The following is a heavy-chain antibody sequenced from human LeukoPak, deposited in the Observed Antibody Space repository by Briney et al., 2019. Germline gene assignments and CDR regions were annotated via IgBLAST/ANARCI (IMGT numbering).Heavy chain of an antibody. V-gene: IGHV3-30*02. Sequence: PGGSLRLSCAASGFTFSSYGMHWVRQAPGKGLEWVAFIRYDGSNKYYADSVKGRFTISRDNSKNTLYLQMNSLRAEDTAVYYCAKDLTVRYSSGFSFDYWGQGTLVTVSS. CDR3: AKDLTVRYSSGFSFDY. D-gene: IGHD6-19*01. CDR1: GFTFSSYG. CDR2: IRYDGSNK. J-gene: IGHJ4*02.